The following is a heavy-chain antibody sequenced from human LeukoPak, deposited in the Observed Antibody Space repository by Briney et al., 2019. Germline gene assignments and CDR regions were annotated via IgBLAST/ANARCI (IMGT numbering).Heavy chain of an antibody. V-gene: IGHV1-2*02. D-gene: IGHD3-9*01. Sequence: ASVKVSCKASGYTFTGYYMHWVRQAPGQGLEWMGWINPNSGGTNYAQKFQGRVTMTEDTSTDTAYMDLSSLTSEDTAMYYCASVLRYFDWVSLTLNFDSWGQGTLVTVSS. CDR2: INPNSGGT. J-gene: IGHJ4*02. CDR1: GYTFTGYY. CDR3: ASVLRYFDWVSLTLNFDS.